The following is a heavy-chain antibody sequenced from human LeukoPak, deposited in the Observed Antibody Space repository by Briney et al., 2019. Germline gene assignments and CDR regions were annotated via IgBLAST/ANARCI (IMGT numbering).Heavy chain of an antibody. CDR2: ISGSGGST. CDR3: AKVYQQWLVPPYFDY. CDR1: GFTFSSYA. D-gene: IGHD6-19*01. V-gene: IGHV3-23*01. Sequence: GGSLRLSCAASGFTFSSYAMSWVRQAPGKGLEWVSGISGSGGSTYYADSVKGRFTISRDNSNNTLYLQMNSLRADDTAVYYCAKVYQQWLVPPYFDYWGQGTLVTVSS. J-gene: IGHJ4*02.